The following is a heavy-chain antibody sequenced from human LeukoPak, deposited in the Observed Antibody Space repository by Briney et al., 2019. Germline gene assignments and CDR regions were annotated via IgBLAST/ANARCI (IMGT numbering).Heavy chain of an antibody. J-gene: IGHJ3*02. V-gene: IGHV4-38-2*02. Sequence: SETLSLTCSVSAYSISSGYYWGWIRQPPGKGLEWIGSIYHTGYAFYNPSVKSRITISVETSKNQFSLKLSSVTAADTAMYYCARDTGGFDIWGQGAMVTVSS. D-gene: IGHD2-15*01. CDR2: IYHTGYA. CDR1: AYSISSGYY. CDR3: ARDTGGFDI.